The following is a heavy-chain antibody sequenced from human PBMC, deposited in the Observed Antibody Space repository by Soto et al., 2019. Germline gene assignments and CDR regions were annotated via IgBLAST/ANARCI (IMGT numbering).Heavy chain of an antibody. J-gene: IGHJ5*02. V-gene: IGHV1-69*01. CDR2: IIPIFGTA. CDR1: GGTFSSYA. CDR3: ARVVRYCSSTSCYTGWFDP. Sequence: QVQLVQSGAEVKKPGSSVKVSCKASGGTFSSYAISWVRQAPGQGLEWMGGIIPIFGTANYGQKFQGRVTITADESTSTAYMELSSLRSEDTAVYYCARVVRYCSSTSCYTGWFDPWGQGTLVTVSS. D-gene: IGHD2-2*02.